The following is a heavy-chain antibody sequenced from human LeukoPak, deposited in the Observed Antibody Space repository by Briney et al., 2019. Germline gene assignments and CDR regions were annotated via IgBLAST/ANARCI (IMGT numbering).Heavy chain of an antibody. D-gene: IGHD1-14*01. V-gene: IGHV1-2*02. CDR1: GYTFTGYY. CDR2: INPNSGGT. Sequence: VKVSCKASGYTFTGYYIHWVRQAPGQGLEWMGWINPNSGGTKYAQKFRGRVTMTRDTSIGTAHMQLSRLRSDDTAVYYCAKATESHHNLDYWGQGTLVTVSS. J-gene: IGHJ4*02. CDR3: AKATESHHNLDY.